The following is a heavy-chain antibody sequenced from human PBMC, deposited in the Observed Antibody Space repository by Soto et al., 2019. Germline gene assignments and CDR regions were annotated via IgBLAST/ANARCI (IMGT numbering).Heavy chain of an antibody. CDR1: GFTFSSYW. CDR3: ARRDCSSTSCRLDY. V-gene: IGHV3-7*01. D-gene: IGHD2-2*01. Sequence: GESLKISCAASGFTFSSYWMSWVRQAPGKGLEWVANIKQDGSEKYYVDSVKGRFTISRDNAKNSLYLQMNSLRAEDTAVYYCARRDCSSTSCRLDYWGQGTLVTVSS. CDR2: IKQDGSEK. J-gene: IGHJ4*02.